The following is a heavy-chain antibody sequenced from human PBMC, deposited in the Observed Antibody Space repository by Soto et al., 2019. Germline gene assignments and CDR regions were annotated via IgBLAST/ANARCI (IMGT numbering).Heavy chain of an antibody. V-gene: IGHV3-23*01. CDR1: GFIFSPYG. Sequence: EVQLLESGGGLVQPGGSLRLSCAASGFIFSPYGMSWVRQAPGKGLEWVSTISGNGGGTYYADSVKGRFTLSRDNSKNMVYLQMNSLRAEDTAIYYCGKVKPATGTDFWGQGTLVTVSP. J-gene: IGHJ4*02. CDR2: ISGNGGGT. D-gene: IGHD2-2*01. CDR3: GKVKPATGTDF.